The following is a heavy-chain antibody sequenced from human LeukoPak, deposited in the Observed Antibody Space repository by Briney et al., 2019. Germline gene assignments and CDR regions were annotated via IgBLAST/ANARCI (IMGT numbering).Heavy chain of an antibody. Sequence: PSETLSLTCTVSGGSISSYYWSWIRQPPGKGLEWIGYICYSGSTNYNPSLKSRVTISVDTSKNQFSLKLSSVTAADTAVYYCARVTSWELPPYYYYYMDVWGKGTTVTVSS. CDR1: GGSISSYY. D-gene: IGHD1-26*01. CDR2: ICYSGST. CDR3: ARVTSWELPPYYYYYMDV. J-gene: IGHJ6*03. V-gene: IGHV4-59*01.